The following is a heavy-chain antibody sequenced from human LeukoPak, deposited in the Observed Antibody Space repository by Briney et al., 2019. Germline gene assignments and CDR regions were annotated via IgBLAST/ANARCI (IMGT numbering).Heavy chain of an antibody. CDR1: GFTFSIYA. J-gene: IGHJ4*02. CDR3: AKGKLAFES. Sequence: GGSLRLSCAASGFTFSIYAMNWVRQAPGQGLEWVSTIAATRDSTYYADSVKGRFTVSRDDSKNTLFLQMNSLRAEDTAFYYCAKGKLAFESLGQGALVTVSS. V-gene: IGHV3-23*01. CDR2: IAATRDST.